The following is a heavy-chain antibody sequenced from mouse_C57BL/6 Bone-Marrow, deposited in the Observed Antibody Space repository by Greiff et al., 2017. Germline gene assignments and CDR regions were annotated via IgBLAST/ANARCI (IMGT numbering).Heavy chain of an antibody. J-gene: IGHJ1*03. CDR1: GYTFTSYG. Sequence: QVQLQQSGAELARPGASVKLSCKASGYTFTSYGISWVKQRPGQGLEWIGEIYPRSGNTYYNEKFKGKATLTADKSSSTAYMELRILTSEDAAVYFCGRRDYYGISYWYFDVWGTGTTVTVSS. D-gene: IGHD1-1*01. V-gene: IGHV1-81*01. CDR2: IYPRSGNT. CDR3: GRRDYYGISYWYFDV.